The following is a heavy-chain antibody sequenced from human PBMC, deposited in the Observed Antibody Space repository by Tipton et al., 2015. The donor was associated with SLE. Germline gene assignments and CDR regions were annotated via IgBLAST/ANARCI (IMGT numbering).Heavy chain of an antibody. CDR3: VKSVVVVSPRDYYYYMDV. J-gene: IGHJ6*03. CDR1: GGSITSNKW. V-gene: IGHV4-4*02. CDR2: ISHSGDT. Sequence: TLSLTCGVSGGSITSNKWWTWVRQSPGKGLEWIGEISHSGDTDYNPSLKSRVTMSVDMSKNQFSLRLSSVTAADTGVYYCVKSVVVVSPRDYYYYMDVWGKGTTVTVSS. D-gene: IGHD2-15*01.